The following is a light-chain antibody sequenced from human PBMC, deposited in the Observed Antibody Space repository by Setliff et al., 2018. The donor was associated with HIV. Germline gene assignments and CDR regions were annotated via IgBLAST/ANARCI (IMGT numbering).Light chain of an antibody. Sequence: QSVLTQPPSVSWSPGQSVTISCTGTSSDVGYYNRVSWFQQPPGAVPRLMIYEVSSRPSGVPDRFSGSKSGNTASLTISGLQADDEGDYYCASRRVGSTPYVFGTGTKVTVL. V-gene: IGLV2-18*02. CDR3: ASRRVGSTPYV. J-gene: IGLJ1*01. CDR1: SSDVGYYNR. CDR2: EVS.